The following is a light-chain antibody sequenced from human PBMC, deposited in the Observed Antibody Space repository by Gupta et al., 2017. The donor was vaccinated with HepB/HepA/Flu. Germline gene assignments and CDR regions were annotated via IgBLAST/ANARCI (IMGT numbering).Light chain of an antibody. J-gene: IGLJ1*01. V-gene: IGLV3-1*01. CDR2: KDK. Sequence: SFDLSQPPAVSVSPGQTATITCSGDKLRNVYVNWYQQRPAQTPVLVIYKDKERASGIPERFSASDSATTATLAIGETEAVDEYYYYSQVWNQNTGVFGAGTKVTVL. CDR1: KLRNVY. CDR3: QVWNQNTGV.